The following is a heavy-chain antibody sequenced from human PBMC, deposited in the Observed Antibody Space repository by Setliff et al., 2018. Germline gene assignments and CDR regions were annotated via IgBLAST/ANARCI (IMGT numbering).Heavy chain of an antibody. CDR2: IYTTGST. D-gene: IGHD6-19*01. Sequence: SETLSLTCTVSGDSIRNYHWSWFRQPPGSRLEWIGYIYTTGSTSYNPSLKSRVTISVDTSKNQFSLRLKSVTAADTAVYYCARGNSRSSVWYVVPHFDYWGQGTLVTVSS. CDR1: GDSIRNYH. CDR3: ARGNSRSSVWYVVPHFDY. J-gene: IGHJ4*02. V-gene: IGHV4-4*08.